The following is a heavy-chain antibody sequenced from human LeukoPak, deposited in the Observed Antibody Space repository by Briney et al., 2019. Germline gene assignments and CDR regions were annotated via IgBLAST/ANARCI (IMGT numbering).Heavy chain of an antibody. V-gene: IGHV3-43*01. Sequence: GGSLRLPCPASGFTFDDYTMPGVGQAPGRVRDGLSLISWDGGSTYYADSVKGRFTISRDNSKNSLYLQMNSLRTEDTALYYCAKDSNYYGSGSLDYWGQGTLVTVSS. CDR3: AKDSNYYGSGSLDY. CDR1: GFTFDDYT. J-gene: IGHJ4*02. CDR2: ISWDGGST. D-gene: IGHD3-10*01.